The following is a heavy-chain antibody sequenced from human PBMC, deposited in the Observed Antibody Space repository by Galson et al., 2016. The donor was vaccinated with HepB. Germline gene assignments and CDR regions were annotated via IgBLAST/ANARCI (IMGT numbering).Heavy chain of an antibody. Sequence: SLRLSCAASGFTFDHYWMCWVRQAPGKGLEWVANINQDGSEKYYVDSVKGRFTISRDNAKNSLYLQMNSLRAEDTAVYYCARGRDGGNYEDYWGQGTLVTVSS. V-gene: IGHV3-7*01. D-gene: IGHD4-23*01. CDR3: ARGRDGGNYEDY. CDR1: GFTFDHYW. J-gene: IGHJ4*02. CDR2: INQDGSEK.